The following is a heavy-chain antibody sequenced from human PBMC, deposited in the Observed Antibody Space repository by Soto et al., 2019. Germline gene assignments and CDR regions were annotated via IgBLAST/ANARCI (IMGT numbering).Heavy chain of an antibody. Sequence: SEPLSLTCIVSGVSVRSYTWSWVRQPANKGLEWIGRVFSSVSATYNPSLKSRVSISMDTPENRISLKLDSVTAADAGVYFCARDGMTTGDTWGPGTLVTVSS. J-gene: IGHJ4*02. CDR1: GVSVRSYT. V-gene: IGHV4-4*07. CDR3: ARDGMTTGDT. D-gene: IGHD2-21*02. CDR2: VFSSVSA.